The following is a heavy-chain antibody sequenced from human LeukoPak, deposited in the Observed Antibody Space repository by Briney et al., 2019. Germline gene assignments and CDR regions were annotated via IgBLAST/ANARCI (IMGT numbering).Heavy chain of an antibody. CDR2: ISGGGGST. CDR3: AKGGKWDVTPFDY. Sequence: GGSLRLSCAASGFTFTSYSMNWVRQAPGKGLEWVSTISGGGGSTYYSDSVKGRFTISRDNSKNTLYLQVNSLRAEDTAVYYCAKGGKWDVTPFDYWGQGTLVTVSS. J-gene: IGHJ4*02. D-gene: IGHD1-26*01. V-gene: IGHV3-23*01. CDR1: GFTFTSYS.